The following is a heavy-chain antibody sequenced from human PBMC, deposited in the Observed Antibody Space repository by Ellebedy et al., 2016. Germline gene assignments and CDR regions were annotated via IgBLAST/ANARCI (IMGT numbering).Heavy chain of an antibody. CDR2: IYYSGST. V-gene: IGHV4-39*07. Sequence: SETLSLTCTVSGGSISSSSYYWGWIRQPPGKGLEWIGYIYYSGSTYYNPSLKSRVTISVDTSKNQFSLKLSSVTAADTAVYYCARWVVTGWFDPWGQGTLVTVSS. CDR1: GGSISSSSYY. CDR3: ARWVVTGWFDP. J-gene: IGHJ5*02. D-gene: IGHD3-16*01.